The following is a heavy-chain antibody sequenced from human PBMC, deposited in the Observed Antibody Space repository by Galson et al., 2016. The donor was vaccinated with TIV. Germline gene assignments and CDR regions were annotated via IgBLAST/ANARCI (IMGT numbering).Heavy chain of an antibody. CDR3: AKEVYKGYSYGIDD. J-gene: IGHJ4*02. Sequence: SLRLSCAASGFTFDDHAMHWVRQAPGKGLEWVSAISWNSGSLAYADPVKGRFTISRDNAKNSLYLQMNGLRAEDPALYYCAKEVYKGYSYGIDDWGQGTLVTVSS. V-gene: IGHV3-9*01. D-gene: IGHD5-18*01. CDR2: ISWNSGSL. CDR1: GFTFDDHA.